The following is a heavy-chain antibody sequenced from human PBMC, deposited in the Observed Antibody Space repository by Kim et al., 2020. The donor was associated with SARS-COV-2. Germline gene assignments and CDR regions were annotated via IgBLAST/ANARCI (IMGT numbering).Heavy chain of an antibody. V-gene: IGHV1-58*02. CDR1: GFTFTSSA. D-gene: IGHD3-10*01. CDR3: AARAGGGFTMVTSYAFDI. J-gene: IGHJ3*02. Sequence: SVKVSCKASGFTFTSSAMQWVRQARGQRLEWIGWIVVGSGNTNYAQKFQERVTITRDMSTSTAYMELSSLRSEDTAVYYCAARAGGGFTMVTSYAFDIWGQGTMVTVSS. CDR2: IVVGSGNT.